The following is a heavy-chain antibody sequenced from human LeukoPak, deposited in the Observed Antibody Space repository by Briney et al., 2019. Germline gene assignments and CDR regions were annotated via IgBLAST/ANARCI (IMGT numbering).Heavy chain of an antibody. V-gene: IGHV4-61*02. CDR1: GGSISSGSYY. J-gene: IGHJ4*02. D-gene: IGHD4-23*01. Sequence: SQTLSLTCTVSGGSISSGSYYWSWIRQPAGKGLEWIGRIYTSGSTNYNPSLKSRVTISVDTSKNQFSLKLSSVTAADTAVYYCASVPGGKGIYYFDYWGQGTLVTVSS. CDR2: IYTSGST. CDR3: ASVPGGKGIYYFDY.